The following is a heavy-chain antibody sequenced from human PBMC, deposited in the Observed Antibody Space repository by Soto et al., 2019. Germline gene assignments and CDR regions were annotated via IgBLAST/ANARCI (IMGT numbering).Heavy chain of an antibody. V-gene: IGHV4-4*02. CDR2: IYHSGST. J-gene: IGHJ4*02. CDR1: GGSISSSNW. CDR3: ASSRNVDTALLDY. Sequence: PSETLSLTCAVSGGSISSSNWWSWVRQPPGKGLEWIGEIYHSGSTNYNPSLKSRVTISVDKSKNQFSLKLSSVTAADTAVYYCASSRNVDTALLDYWGQGTLVTV. D-gene: IGHD5-18*01.